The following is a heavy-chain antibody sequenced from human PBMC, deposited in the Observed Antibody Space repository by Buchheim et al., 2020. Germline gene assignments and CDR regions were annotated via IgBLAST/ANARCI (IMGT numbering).Heavy chain of an antibody. CDR3: ARWLFPTYYYDSSDPTGHDY. D-gene: IGHD3-22*01. J-gene: IGHJ4*02. CDR1: GFTFSDYY. CDR2: ISSSSSYT. V-gene: IGHV3-11*06. Sequence: QVQLVESGGGLVKPGGSLRLSCAASGFTFSDYYMSWIRQAPGKGLEWVSYISSSSSYTNYADSVKGRFTISRDNAKNSLYLQMNSLRAEDTAVYYCARWLFPTYYYDSSDPTGHDYWGQGTL.